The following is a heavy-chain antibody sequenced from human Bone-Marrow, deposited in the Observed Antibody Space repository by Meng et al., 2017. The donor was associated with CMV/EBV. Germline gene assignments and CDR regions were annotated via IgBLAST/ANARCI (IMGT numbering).Heavy chain of an antibody. Sequence: ASVKVSCKASGYTFTGYYMHWVRQAPGQGLEWMGWINPNSGGTNYAQKFQGRVTMTRDTSISTAYMELSRLRSDDTAVYYCASVTAAGTYYYYYGMDVWGQGTTVTVSS. CDR1: GYTFTGYY. J-gene: IGHJ6*02. CDR3: ASVTAAGTYYYYYGMDV. CDR2: INPNSGGT. V-gene: IGHV1-2*02. D-gene: IGHD6-13*01.